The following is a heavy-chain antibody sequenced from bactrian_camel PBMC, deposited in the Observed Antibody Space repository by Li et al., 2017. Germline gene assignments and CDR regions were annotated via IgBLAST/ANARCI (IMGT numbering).Heavy chain of an antibody. J-gene: IGHJ4*01. CDR2: SYIGYGKT. Sequence: HVQLVESGGGSVESGGSLRLACTASPSVQYGWCKGWFRQAPGRQREAVAVSYIGYGKTYYGDSAENRFTISQDDAKNTLYLQMDSLTPDDTAIYYCASDAALPGASKPCTSWYLGGHRGQGTQVTVS. D-gene: IGHD6*01. CDR1: PSVQYGW. V-gene: IGHV3S54*01. CDR3: ASDAALPGASKPCTSWYLGGH.